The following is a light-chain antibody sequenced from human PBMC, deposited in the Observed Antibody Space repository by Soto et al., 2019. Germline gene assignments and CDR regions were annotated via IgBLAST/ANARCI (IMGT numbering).Light chain of an antibody. CDR1: QSVSSNN. CDR2: GAS. V-gene: IGKV3-20*01. CDR3: QQYGSSPLT. Sequence: EIVLTQSPATLSLSPGESATLSXRASQSVSSNNLAWYQQRPGQAPRXXIYGASTRATGIPDRFIGSGSGTDLALIISRLEPEDSAVYYCQQYGSSPLTFGGGTKVDIK. J-gene: IGKJ4*01.